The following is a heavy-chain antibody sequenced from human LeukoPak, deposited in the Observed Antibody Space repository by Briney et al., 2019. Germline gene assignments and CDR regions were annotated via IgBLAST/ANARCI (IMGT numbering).Heavy chain of an antibody. CDR1: GYTLTSYY. D-gene: IGHD2-2*02. CDR3: ARVAAEVVGVPGAIGFGWLRRDYYYMDV. J-gene: IGHJ6*03. Sequence: GASVKVSCKASGYTLTSYYMHWVRQAPGEGLEWMRIINPSGGSTSYAQKFQGRVTMTRDMSTSTVYMELSSLRSEDTAVYYCARVAAEVVGVPGAIGFGWLRRDYYYMDVWGKGTTVTVSS. V-gene: IGHV1-46*01. CDR2: INPSGGST.